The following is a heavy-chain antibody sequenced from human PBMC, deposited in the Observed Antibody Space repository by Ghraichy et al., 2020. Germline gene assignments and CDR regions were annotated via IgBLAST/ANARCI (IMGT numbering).Heavy chain of an antibody. D-gene: IGHD1-26*01. Sequence: GGSLRLSCAASGFTVSSNYMSWVRQAPGKGLEWVSVIYSGGSTYYTDSVKGRFTNSRDNSKNTLYLQMNSLRAEDTAEYYCETRVGSYSGLGVGAFDIWGQGTMVTVSS. V-gene: IGHV3-53*01. J-gene: IGHJ3*02. CDR1: GFTVSSNY. CDR3: ETRVGSYSGLGVGAFDI. CDR2: IYSGGST.